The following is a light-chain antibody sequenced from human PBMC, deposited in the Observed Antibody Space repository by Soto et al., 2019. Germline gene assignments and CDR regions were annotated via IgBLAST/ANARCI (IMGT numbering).Light chain of an antibody. J-gene: IGKJ5*01. CDR3: QQRSNWPSIT. V-gene: IGKV3D-20*02. Sequence: DIVLTQSPGTLYLSPGERATLSCRASQSVSSSYLAWYQQKPGQAPRLLIYDASNRATGIPARFSGSGSGTEFTLTINSLEPEDFAVYYCQQRSNWPSITFGQGTLLEI. CDR2: DAS. CDR1: QSVSSSY.